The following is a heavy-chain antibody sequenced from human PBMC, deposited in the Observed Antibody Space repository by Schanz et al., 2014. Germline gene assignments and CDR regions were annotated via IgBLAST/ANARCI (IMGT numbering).Heavy chain of an antibody. CDR3: AKDMNREATAPES. CDR2: INTADTT. Sequence: EVQLVESGGGWVQPGGSLRLSCAASGFTFRSMNWVRQSPGKGLEWVSAINTADTTYYADSVKGRFTVSRDNSKNTVYLHMNSLRDEDTAVYYCAKDMNREATAPESWGQGTLVVVSS. D-gene: IGHD5-12*01. J-gene: IGHJ5*02. V-gene: IGHV3-23*04. CDR1: GFTFRS.